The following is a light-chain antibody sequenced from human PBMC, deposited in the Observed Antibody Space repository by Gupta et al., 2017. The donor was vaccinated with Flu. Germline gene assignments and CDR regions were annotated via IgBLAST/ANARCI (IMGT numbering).Light chain of an antibody. CDR1: ESIDRNC. CDR2: GTS. V-gene: IGKV3-20*01. J-gene: IGKJ2*01. Sequence: GTRCLSPGERVTRGCRVGESIDRNCLVWYQQKPGQAPRGLIYGTSNRASGIPDRFSGGGSGTDFTLTINRLEPEDSGFFYCNQYKNSPYTFGQGTKVEIK. CDR3: NQYKNSPYT.